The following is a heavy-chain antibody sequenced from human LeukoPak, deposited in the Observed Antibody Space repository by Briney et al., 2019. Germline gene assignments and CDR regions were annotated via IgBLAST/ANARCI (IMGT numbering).Heavy chain of an antibody. V-gene: IGHV4-34*01. CDR3: ARVRRTTYYYDSSGYTPPPYFDY. CDR1: GGSFSGYY. J-gene: IGHJ4*02. D-gene: IGHD3-22*01. Sequence: KPSETLSLTCAVYGGSFSGYYWSWIRQPPGKGLEWIGEINHSGSTNYNPSLKSRVTISVDTSKNQFSLKLSSVTAADTAVYYCARVRRTTYYYDSSGYTPPPYFDYWGRGTLVTVSS. CDR2: INHSGST.